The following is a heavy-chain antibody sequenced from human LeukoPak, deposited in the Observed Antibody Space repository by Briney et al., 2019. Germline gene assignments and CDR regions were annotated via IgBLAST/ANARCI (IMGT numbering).Heavy chain of an antibody. CDR3: ARVSVVGDSELDY. D-gene: IGHD2-21*01. V-gene: IGHV1-69*13. CDR2: IIPIFGTA. J-gene: IGHJ4*02. CDR1: GGTFSSYT. Sequence: GASVKVSCKASGGTFSSYTISWVRQAPGQGLEWMGGIIPIFGTANYAQKFQGRVTITADESTSTAYMELSSLRSEDTAVYYCARVSVVGDSELDYWGQGTLVTVSS.